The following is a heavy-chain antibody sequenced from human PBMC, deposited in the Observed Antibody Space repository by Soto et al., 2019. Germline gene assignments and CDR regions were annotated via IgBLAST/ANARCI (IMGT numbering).Heavy chain of an antibody. V-gene: IGHV4-31*03. Sequence: SETLSLTCTVSGGSISSGTYYWSWVRQHPGKGLEWIGYIYYNERAYYNPSLKSRVTISVDTSKNQFSLMVSSVTAADTAVYYCARVPRGVSGTYYFDYWGQGTLVTVSS. CDR2: IYYNERA. CDR3: ARVPRGVSGTYYFDY. CDR1: GGSISSGTYY. J-gene: IGHJ4*02. D-gene: IGHD3-3*01.